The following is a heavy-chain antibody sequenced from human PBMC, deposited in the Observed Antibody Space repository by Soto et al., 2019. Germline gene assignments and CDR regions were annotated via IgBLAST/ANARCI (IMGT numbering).Heavy chain of an antibody. D-gene: IGHD6-13*01. V-gene: IGHV3-30*18. CDR3: AKDNRYSSSWYDYYYYGMDV. CDR1: GFTFSSYG. CDR2: ISYDGSNK. Sequence: QVQLVESGGGVVQPGRSLRLSCAASGFTFSSYGMHWVRQAPGKGLEWVAVISYDGSNKYYADSVKGRFTISRDNSKNTLYLQMNGLRAEDTAVYYCAKDNRYSSSWYDYYYYGMDVWGQGTTVTVSS. J-gene: IGHJ6*02.